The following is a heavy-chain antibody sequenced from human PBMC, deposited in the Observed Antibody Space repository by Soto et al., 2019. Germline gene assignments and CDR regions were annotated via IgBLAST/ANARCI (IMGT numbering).Heavy chain of an antibody. Sequence: EASVKVSCKASGGTFSSYAISWVRQAPGQGLEWMGGIIPIFGTANYAQKFQGRVTITADESTSTAYMELSSLRSEDTAVYYCARVGYSGYPNWFGPWGQGTLVTVSS. J-gene: IGHJ5*02. CDR2: IIPIFGTA. V-gene: IGHV1-69*13. CDR1: GGTFSSYA. D-gene: IGHD5-12*01. CDR3: ARVGYSGYPNWFGP.